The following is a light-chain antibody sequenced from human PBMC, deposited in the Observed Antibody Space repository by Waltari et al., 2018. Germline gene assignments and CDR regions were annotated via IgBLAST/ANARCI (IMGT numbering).Light chain of an antibody. CDR1: SSNTGHNV. CDR3: SAWDDSLNGHVI. CDR2: TTN. J-gene: IGLJ2*01. Sequence: QSLLTQPPSASGTPGPTVPLPCSGRSSNTGHNVFTWYQQLPGTAPKRPIHTTNQRPSGVPDRFSCSKSGTSASLAISGLQSADEADYYCSAWDDSLNGHVIFGGGTKLTVL. V-gene: IGLV1-44*01.